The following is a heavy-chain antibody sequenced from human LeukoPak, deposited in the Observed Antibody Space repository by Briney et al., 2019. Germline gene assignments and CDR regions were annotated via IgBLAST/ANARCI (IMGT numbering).Heavy chain of an antibody. CDR1: GFTFSSYW. D-gene: IGHD3-10*01. CDR3: ARDLGDGSGSYYFDY. V-gene: IGHV3-7*01. CDR2: IKEDGTEK. Sequence: PGGSLRLSCAVSGFTFSSYWMSWVRQAPGKGLEWVANIKEDGTEKYYQDSVKGRFTISRDNAKNSLYLQMNSLRAEDTAVYYCARDLGDGSGSYYFDYWGQGTLVTVSS. J-gene: IGHJ4*02.